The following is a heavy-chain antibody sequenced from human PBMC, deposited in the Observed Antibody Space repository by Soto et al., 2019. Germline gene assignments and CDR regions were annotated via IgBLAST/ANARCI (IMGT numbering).Heavy chain of an antibody. D-gene: IGHD1-26*01. J-gene: IGHJ5*02. CDR1: GFTFSNFG. V-gene: IGHV3-23*01. CDR3: AKNQGVELVPLATVDWFDP. Sequence: PGWSLRLSCAASGFTFSNFGMSWVRQAPGKGLEWISSISGSGFKKYYADSVKGRFTISRDNSKSTVYLELNNLSAEDTAVYHCAKNQGVELVPLATVDWFDPWGQGSVVTVSS. CDR2: ISGSGFKK.